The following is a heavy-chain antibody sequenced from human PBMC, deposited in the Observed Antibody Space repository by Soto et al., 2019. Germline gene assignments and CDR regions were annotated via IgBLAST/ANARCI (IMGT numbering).Heavy chain of an antibody. V-gene: IGHV5-51*01. J-gene: IGHJ4*02. CDR1: GYSFTYYW. CDR2: IYPGDSDT. Sequence: EVQLVQSGAEVKKPGESLKISCKASGYSFTYYWIAWVRQMPGKGLEWMGIIYPGDSDTRYSPSFQGQVTISADKSTTTAYLQWSSLEASDTAMYYCARQDGSGLYSFDYWGQGTLVTVSS. D-gene: IGHD6-19*01. CDR3: ARQDGSGLYSFDY.